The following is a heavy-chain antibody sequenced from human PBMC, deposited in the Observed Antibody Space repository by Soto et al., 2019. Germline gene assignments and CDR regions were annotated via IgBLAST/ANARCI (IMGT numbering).Heavy chain of an antibody. CDR2: IYYSGST. V-gene: IGHV4-39*01. D-gene: IGHD3-3*01. J-gene: IGHJ5*02. CDR3: AAYYDFWSGYPEDNWFDP. CDR1: GGSISSSSYY. Sequence: SETLSLTCTVSGGSISSSSYYWGWIRQPPGKGLEWIGSIYYSGSTYYNPSLKSRVTISVDTSKNQFSLKLSSVTAADTAVYYCAAYYDFWSGYPEDNWFDPWGQGTLVTVSS.